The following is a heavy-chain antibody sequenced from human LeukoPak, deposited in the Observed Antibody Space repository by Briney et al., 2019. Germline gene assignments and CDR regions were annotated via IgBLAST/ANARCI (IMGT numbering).Heavy chain of an antibody. D-gene: IGHD5-12*01. J-gene: IGHJ4*02. Sequence: SETLSLTCAVYGGSFSGYYWSWIRQPPGKGLEWIGEINHSGSTNYNPSLKSRVTISVDTSKNQFSLKLSSVTAEDTAVYYCVRDGGVSGYDLLDYWGQGTLVTVSS. CDR1: GGSFSGYY. CDR3: VRDGGVSGYDLLDY. V-gene: IGHV4-34*01. CDR2: INHSGST.